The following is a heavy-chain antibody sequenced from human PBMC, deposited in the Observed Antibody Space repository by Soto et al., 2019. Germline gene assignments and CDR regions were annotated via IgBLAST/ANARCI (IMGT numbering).Heavy chain of an antibody. CDR1: GFTFSRHY. V-gene: IGHV3-7*01. CDR2: IKEDGTQK. J-gene: IGHJ4*02. Sequence: HPGGSLRLSCAGSGFTFSRHYMAWARQAPGKGLEWVAAIKEDGTQKFYVDSVRGRFTISRDNAKNSLYLQMISLRDEDTAVYYCAREPASVDYWGPGTLVTVSS. CDR3: AREPASVDY.